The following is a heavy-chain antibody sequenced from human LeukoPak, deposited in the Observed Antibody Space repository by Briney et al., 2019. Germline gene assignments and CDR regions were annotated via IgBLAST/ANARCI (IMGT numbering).Heavy chain of an antibody. Sequence: GGSLRLSCAASGFTFSSYGMHWVRQAPGKGLEWVAVIWYDGSNKYYADSVKGRFTISRDNSKNTLYLQMNSLRAEDTAVYYCARDAIADNFDYWGQGTLVTVSS. CDR2: IWYDGSNK. CDR3: ARDAIADNFDY. J-gene: IGHJ4*02. D-gene: IGHD6-13*01. CDR1: GFTFSSYG. V-gene: IGHV3-33*01.